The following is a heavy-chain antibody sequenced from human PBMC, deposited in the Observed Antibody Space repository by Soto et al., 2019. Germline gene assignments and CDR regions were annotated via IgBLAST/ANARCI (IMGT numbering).Heavy chain of an antibody. CDR2: FMCSGGST. J-gene: IGHJ4*02. D-gene: IGHD6-13*01. V-gene: IGHV3-23*01. CDR3: AKEQQQLVQRIEYFDY. Sequence: PGGSLRLSWAASGFTLRSNARSGVRKAPGKGLEWVSAFMCSGGSTYYADSVKGRFTISRDNSKNTLYLQMNSLRAEDTAVYYCAKEQQQLVQRIEYFDYWGQGTLVTVSS. CDR1: GFTLRSNA.